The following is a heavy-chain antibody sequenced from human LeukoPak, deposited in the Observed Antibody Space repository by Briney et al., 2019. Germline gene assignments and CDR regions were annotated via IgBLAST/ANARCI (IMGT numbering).Heavy chain of an antibody. J-gene: IGHJ6*02. Sequence: GGSLRLSCAASGFTVSSNYMSWVRQAPGKGLEWVSVIYSGGSTYYADSVKGRFTISRDNSKNTLYLQMNSLRAEDTAVYYCARDSPPSRKYYYGMDVWGQGTTVTVSS. CDR3: ARDSPPSRKYYYGMDV. V-gene: IGHV3-53*01. D-gene: IGHD1-14*01. CDR1: GFTVSSNY. CDR2: IYSGGST.